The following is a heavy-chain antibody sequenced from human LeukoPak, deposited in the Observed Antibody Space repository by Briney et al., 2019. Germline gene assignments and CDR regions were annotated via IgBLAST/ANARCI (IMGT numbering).Heavy chain of an antibody. Sequence: GGSLRLSCTGSGFTLSSYAMNRVRRAPGQGLEWVSSISSSSSDIYYTDSVKGRFTISRDNAKNSLYPQMNSLRAEDTAVYYCVTDYGGSSGAFDIWGQGTMVTVSS. V-gene: IGHV3-21*01. CDR3: VTDYGGSSGAFDI. CDR2: ISSSSSDI. J-gene: IGHJ3*02. CDR1: GFTLSSYA. D-gene: IGHD4-23*01.